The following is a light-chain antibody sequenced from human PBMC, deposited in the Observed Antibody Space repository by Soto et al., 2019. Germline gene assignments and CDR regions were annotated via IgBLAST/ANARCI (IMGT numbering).Light chain of an antibody. J-gene: IGKJ1*01. Sequence: EIVLTQSPGTLSLSPGERATLSCRASQSVSSSYLAWYQQKPGQAPRLLIYGASSRATGIPDRFSGSGSGTDFTLTISRLEPEDFAVYYCRPYGSAPPWTFGQGTKVEIK. CDR1: QSVSSSY. CDR2: GAS. V-gene: IGKV3-20*01. CDR3: RPYGSAPPWT.